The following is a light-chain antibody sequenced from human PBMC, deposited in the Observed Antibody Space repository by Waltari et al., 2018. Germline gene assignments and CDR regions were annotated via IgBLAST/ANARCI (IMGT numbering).Light chain of an antibody. CDR3: QQYNNWPPT. V-gene: IGKV3-15*01. J-gene: IGKJ4*01. CDR1: QSVNTN. CDR2: GAS. Sequence: EILMTQSPGTLSVSPGGRATFSCRASQSVNTNLAWYQQKPGQAPRLLIDGASARATGIPARFSGSGSGTEFTLTISSMQSEDFAIYSCQQYNNWPPTFGGGTKVEIK.